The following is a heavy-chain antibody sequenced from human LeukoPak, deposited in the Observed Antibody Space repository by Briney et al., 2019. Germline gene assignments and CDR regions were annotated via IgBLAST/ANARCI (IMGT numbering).Heavy chain of an antibody. Sequence: ASVKVSCKASGYTFTGYYMHWVRQAPGQGLEWMGWINPNSGGTNYAQKFQGRVTMTRDTSTSTAYMELRSLRSDDTAVYYCARDTSWSGYSLGWFDPWGQGTLVTVSS. CDR1: GYTFTGYY. CDR3: ARDTSWSGYSLGWFDP. J-gene: IGHJ5*02. CDR2: INPNSGGT. V-gene: IGHV1-2*02. D-gene: IGHD3-3*01.